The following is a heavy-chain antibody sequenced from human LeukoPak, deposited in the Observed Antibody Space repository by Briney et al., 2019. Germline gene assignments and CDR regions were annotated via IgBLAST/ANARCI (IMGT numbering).Heavy chain of an antibody. Sequence: GGSLRLSCGASGFTFSNFWMHWVRQVPGKGLVWVSRINSDGSSTSYADSVKGRFTISRDNAKNTLYLQMNSLRAEDTAVYYCAKFFTGEYVRAFDIWGQGTMVTVSS. CDR2: INSDGSST. J-gene: IGHJ3*02. CDR3: AKFFTGEYVRAFDI. V-gene: IGHV3-74*01. CDR1: GFTFSNFW. D-gene: IGHD3-10*02.